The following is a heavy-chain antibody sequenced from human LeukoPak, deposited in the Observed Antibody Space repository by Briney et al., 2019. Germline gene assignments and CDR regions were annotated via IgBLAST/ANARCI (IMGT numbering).Heavy chain of an antibody. J-gene: IGHJ3*02. Sequence: GGSLRLSCIASGFTFSSYAMNWVRQAPGKGLEWVANIKQDGSEEYNVDCVKGRFTISRDNAKNSLYLQMNSLRAEDTAVYYCARDPYDSRSGSYGAFDIWGQGTMVTVSS. V-gene: IGHV3-7*01. CDR1: GFTFSSYA. CDR2: IKQDGSEE. CDR3: ARDPYDSRSGSYGAFDI. D-gene: IGHD3-22*01.